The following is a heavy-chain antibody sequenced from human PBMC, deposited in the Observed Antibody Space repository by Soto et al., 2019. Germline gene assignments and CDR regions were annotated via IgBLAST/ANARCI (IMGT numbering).Heavy chain of an antibody. Sequence: ASVKVSCKASGYTFTGYYMHWVRQAPGQGLEWMGWINPNSGGTNYAQKFQGWVTMTRDTSISTAYMELSRLRSDDTAVYYCARDAPQYFDYDILTGYYTSSRGYYYGMDVWGQGTTVTVSS. CDR3: ARDAPQYFDYDILTGYYTSSRGYYYGMDV. J-gene: IGHJ6*02. V-gene: IGHV1-2*04. D-gene: IGHD3-9*01. CDR2: INPNSGGT. CDR1: GYTFTGYY.